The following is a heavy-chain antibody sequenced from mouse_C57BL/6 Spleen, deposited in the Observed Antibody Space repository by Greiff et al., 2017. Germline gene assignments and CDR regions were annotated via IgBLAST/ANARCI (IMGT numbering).Heavy chain of an antibody. CDR3: ARRETGPFAY. CDR2: ISSCGSYT. Sequence: EVQGVESGGDLVKPGGSLKLSCAASGFTFSSYGMSWVRQTPDKRLEWVATISSCGSYTYYPDSVKGRFTISRANAKNTRYLQMSNLKSEDTAMYYCARRETGPFAYWGQGTLVTVSA. CDR1: GFTFSSYG. J-gene: IGHJ3*01. D-gene: IGHD4-1*01. V-gene: IGHV5-6*01.